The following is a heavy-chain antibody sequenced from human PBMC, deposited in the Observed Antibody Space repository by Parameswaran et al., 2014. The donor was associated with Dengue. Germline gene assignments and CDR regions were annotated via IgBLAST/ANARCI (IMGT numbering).Heavy chain of an antibody. D-gene: IGHD4-23*01. J-gene: IGHJ4*02. CDR2: IYYSGST. CDR3: ARPYGGSPRPVTFDY. Sequence: PGKGLECIGYIYYSGSTNYNPSLKSRVTISVDTSKNQFSLKLSSVTAADTAVYYCARPYGGSPRPVTFDYWGQGTLVTVSS. V-gene: IGHV4-59*08.